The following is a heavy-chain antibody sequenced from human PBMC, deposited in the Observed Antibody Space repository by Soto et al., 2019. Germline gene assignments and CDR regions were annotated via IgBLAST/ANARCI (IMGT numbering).Heavy chain of an antibody. D-gene: IGHD5-12*01. V-gene: IGHV1-69*01. CDR2: IIPISGKA. Sequence: QVQLVKSGAEVKKPGSSVKVSCKAYGDTFTIFALSWVRQAPGQGLEWMGGIIPISGKAKYAQGIKDRVTITADESTSTVYMEVSSLRSEDTAVYHCERSQRGYSASEGGDGSDIWGQGTMVTVSS. J-gene: IGHJ3*02. CDR1: GDTFTIFA. CDR3: ERSQRGYSASEGGDGSDI.